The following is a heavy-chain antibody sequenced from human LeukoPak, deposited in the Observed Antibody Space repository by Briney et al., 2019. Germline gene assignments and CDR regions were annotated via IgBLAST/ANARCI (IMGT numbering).Heavy chain of an antibody. V-gene: IGHV7-4-1*02. CDR3: AKDPDSAAFDI. CDR1: GYTFTTYA. J-gene: IGHJ3*02. CDR2: IRTNTGSP. D-gene: IGHD2-15*01. Sequence: ASVKVSCRASGYTFTTYAINWVRQAPGQGLEYMGWIRTNTGSPTYAQGFTGRFVFSLDTSVNTAYLQISSLKAEDTAVYYCAKDPDSAAFDIWGQGTMVTVSS.